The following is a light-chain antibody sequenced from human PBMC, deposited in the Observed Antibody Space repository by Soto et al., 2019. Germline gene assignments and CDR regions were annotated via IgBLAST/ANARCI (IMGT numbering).Light chain of an antibody. CDR2: AAS. J-gene: IGKJ5*01. CDR1: QDIAIY. Sequence: IQLTQSPSSLSASVGDRVTITCRASQDIAIYLAWYQQKPGEAPKLLIYAASTLYGGVPSRFSGSGSETDFALTITSLQAEDFATYYCQQLRMYPSTFGGGTRLEIK. CDR3: QQLRMYPST. V-gene: IGKV1-9*01.